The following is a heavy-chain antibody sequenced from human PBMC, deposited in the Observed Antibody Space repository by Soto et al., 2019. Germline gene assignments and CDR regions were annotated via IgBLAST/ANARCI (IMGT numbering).Heavy chain of an antibody. D-gene: IGHD3-3*01. CDR1: GYTFTSYG. CDR3: ARGSSTLRFLEVGWFDP. V-gene: IGHV1-18*01. Sequence: GASLKVSCKASGYTFTSYGISWVRQAPGQGLEWMGWISAYNGGTNYALKFQGRVTMTWDTSISTAYMELSRLRSDDTAVYYCARGSSTLRFLEVGWFDPWGQGTLVTVSS. CDR2: ISAYNGGT. J-gene: IGHJ5*02.